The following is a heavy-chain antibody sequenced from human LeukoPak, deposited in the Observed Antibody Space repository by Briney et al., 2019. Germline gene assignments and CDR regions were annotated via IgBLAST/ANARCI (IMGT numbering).Heavy chain of an antibody. J-gene: IGHJ5*02. CDR3: ARTIPAGVYWSISSCEINWLDP. V-gene: IGHV4-59*01. D-gene: IGHD2-2*01. Sequence: SEPLSLTCTLCGRFISTYYWRRIRQPPGKGLEWIGYIYYRWTTNYNPSLKSRVTISVDTSKNQFSLKLSSVTAADSAVYYCARTIPAGVYWSISSCEINWLDPWGQGTLVTVSS. CDR2: IYYRWTT. CDR1: GRFISTYY.